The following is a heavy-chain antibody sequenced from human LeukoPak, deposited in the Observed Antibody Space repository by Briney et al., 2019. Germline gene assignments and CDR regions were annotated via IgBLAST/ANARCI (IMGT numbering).Heavy chain of an antibody. V-gene: IGHV4-61*05. CDR3: ARSRDILTGYHFDY. J-gene: IGHJ4*02. D-gene: IGHD3-9*01. Sequence: SETLSLTCTVSGDSISSTNYYWGWIRQPPGKGLEWIGYIYYSGSTKYNPSLKSRVTISVDTSKNQFSLKLSSVTAADTAVYYCARSRDILTGYHFDYWGQGTLVTVSS. CDR1: GDSISSTNYY. CDR2: IYYSGST.